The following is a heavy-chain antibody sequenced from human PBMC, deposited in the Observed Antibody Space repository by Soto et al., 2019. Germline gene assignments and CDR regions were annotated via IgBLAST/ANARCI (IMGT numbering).Heavy chain of an antibody. CDR1: GFTFSSYG. D-gene: IGHD3-22*01. J-gene: IGHJ4*02. Sequence: QVQLVESGGGVVQPGRSLRLSCAASGFTFSSYGMHWVRQAPGKGLEWVAVIWYDGSNKYYADSVKGRFTISRDNSKNTLYLQMNSLRAEDTAVYCCARDMSHYYDSAGFDYWGQGTLVTVSS. CDR3: ARDMSHYYDSAGFDY. CDR2: IWYDGSNK. V-gene: IGHV3-33*01.